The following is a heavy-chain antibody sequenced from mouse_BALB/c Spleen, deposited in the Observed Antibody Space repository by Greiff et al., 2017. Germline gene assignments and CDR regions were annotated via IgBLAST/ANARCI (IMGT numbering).Heavy chain of an antibody. V-gene: IGHV1-82*01. Sequence: VHLVESGPELVKPGASVKISCKASGYAFSSSWMNWVKQRPGQGLEWIGRIYPGDGDTNYNGKFKGKATLTADKSSSTAYMQLSSLTSVDSAVYFCARSELGRYFDYWGQGTTLTVSS. CDR3: ARSELGRYFDY. D-gene: IGHD4-1*01. CDR1: GYAFSSSW. CDR2: IYPGDGDT. J-gene: IGHJ2*01.